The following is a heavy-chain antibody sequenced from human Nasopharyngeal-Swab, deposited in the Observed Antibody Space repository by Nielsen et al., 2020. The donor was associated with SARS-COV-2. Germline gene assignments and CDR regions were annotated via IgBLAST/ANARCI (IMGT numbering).Heavy chain of an antibody. J-gene: IGHJ1*01. Sequence: WIRQPPGKGLEWVAYVSRSSSRSYYADSVEGRFTISRGNPKNSLFLQMDSLRDEDTAVYFCVRDVAMVGATLDTWGQGTLVTVSS. CDR2: VSRSSSRS. V-gene: IGHV3-11*06. CDR3: VRDVAMVGATLDT. D-gene: IGHD1-26*01.